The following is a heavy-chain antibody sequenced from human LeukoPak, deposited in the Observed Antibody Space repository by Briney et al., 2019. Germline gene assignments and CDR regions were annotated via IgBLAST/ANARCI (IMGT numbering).Heavy chain of an antibody. CDR1: GGTFSSYA. V-gene: IGHV1-69*13. D-gene: IGHD2-21*02. CDR3: ARGDCGGDCWTLYYYYGMEV. J-gene: IGHJ6*02. Sequence: ASVKVSCKASGGTFSSYAISWVRQAPGQGLEWMGGIIPIFGTANYAQKFQGRVTITADESTSTAYMELSSLRSEDTAVYYCARGDCGGDCWTLYYYYGMEVWGQGTTVTVSS. CDR2: IIPIFGTA.